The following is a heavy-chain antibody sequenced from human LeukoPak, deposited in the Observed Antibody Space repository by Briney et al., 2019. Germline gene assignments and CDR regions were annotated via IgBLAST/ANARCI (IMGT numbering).Heavy chain of an antibody. D-gene: IGHD3-10*01. CDR3: AKSFSVYGSGKFDP. J-gene: IGHJ5*01. Sequence: GGSLRLSCAASGFTFSSYAMSWVRQAPGKGLEWVSAISGSGGSTYYADSVKSRFTISRDNSKNTLYLQMNSLRAEDTAVYYCAKSFSVYGSGKFDPWGQGTLVTVSS. CDR1: GFTFSSYA. CDR2: ISGSGGST. V-gene: IGHV3-23*01.